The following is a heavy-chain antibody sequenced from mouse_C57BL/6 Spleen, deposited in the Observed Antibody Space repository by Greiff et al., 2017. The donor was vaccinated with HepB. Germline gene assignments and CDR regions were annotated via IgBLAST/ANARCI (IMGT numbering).Heavy chain of an antibody. CDR2: ISSGGDYI. CDR1: GFTFSSYA. D-gene: IGHD3-2*02. J-gene: IGHJ4*01. CDR3: TREGWYYAMDY. Sequence: EVHLVESGEGLVKPGGSLKLSCAASGFTFSSYAMSWVRQTPEKRLEWVAYISSGGDYIYYADTVKGRFTISRDNARNTLYLQMSSLKSEDTAMYYCTREGWYYAMDYWGQGTSVTVSS. V-gene: IGHV5-9-1*02.